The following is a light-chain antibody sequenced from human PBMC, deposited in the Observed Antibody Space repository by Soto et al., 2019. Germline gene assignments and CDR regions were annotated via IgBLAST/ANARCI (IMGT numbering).Light chain of an antibody. CDR1: QGISSA. J-gene: IGKJ3*01. Sequence: AIQLTQSPSSLSASVGDRVTITCRASQGISSALAWYQQNPGKAPTLLIYDASTLESGVPSRFGGSGSGTDFTLTISSLQPEDFATYYCQQFSGYPFTFGPGTKVDIK. CDR2: DAS. CDR3: QQFSGYPFT. V-gene: IGKV1-13*02.